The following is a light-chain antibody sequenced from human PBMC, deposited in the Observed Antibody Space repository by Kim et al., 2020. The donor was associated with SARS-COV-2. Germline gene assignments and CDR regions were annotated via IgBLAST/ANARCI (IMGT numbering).Light chain of an antibody. CDR1: TGSITTNY. J-gene: IGLJ3*02. CDR3: QSYDNSIWV. V-gene: IGLV6-57*03. Sequence: GKTVNISCTRSTGSITTNYVQWYLQRPGSAPTIVIFDDDQRPSGVSDRLSGSIDTSSNSASLTISGLRLDDEADYYCQSYDNSIWVFGGGTQLTVL. CDR2: DDD.